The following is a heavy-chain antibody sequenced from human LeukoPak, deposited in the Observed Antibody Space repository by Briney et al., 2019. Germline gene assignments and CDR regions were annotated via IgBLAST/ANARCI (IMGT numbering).Heavy chain of an antibody. CDR3: TRSLDY. V-gene: IGHV3-7*02. J-gene: IGHJ4*02. CDR2: IKPDGSEI. D-gene: IGHD2-15*01. CDR1: GFTFSDYW. Sequence: PWGSLRLSCAASGFTFSDYWMDWARQAPGKGLEWVANIKPDGSEIYYVDAVKGRFTISRDNAKNSLFLQMNSLRVEDTAVYYCTRSLDYWGQGTLVTVSS.